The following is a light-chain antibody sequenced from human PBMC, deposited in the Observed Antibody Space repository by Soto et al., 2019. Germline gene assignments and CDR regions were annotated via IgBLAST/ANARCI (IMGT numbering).Light chain of an antibody. CDR1: QSVFYSSNNKNY. Sequence: DIVMTQSPDSLAVSLGERATINCKSSQSVFYSSNNKNYLAWYQQKPGQPPKLLIYWASTRESGVPDRFSGSGSGTDFTLTISSLQAEDFAVYYCQQYYTTPLTFGGGTKVEIK. V-gene: IGKV4-1*01. CDR2: WAS. CDR3: QQYYTTPLT. J-gene: IGKJ4*01.